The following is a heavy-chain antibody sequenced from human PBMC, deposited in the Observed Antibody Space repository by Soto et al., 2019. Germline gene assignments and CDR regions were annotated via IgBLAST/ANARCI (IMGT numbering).Heavy chain of an antibody. Sequence: GSLRLSCAASGFTFSSNYMSWVRQAPGKGLEWVSVIYSGGSTYYADSVKGRFTISRHNSKNTLYLLMNSLRAEDTAVYYCARDFRPPYGVRYFDYWGQGTLVTVSS. D-gene: IGHD4-17*01. J-gene: IGHJ4*02. V-gene: IGHV3-53*04. CDR3: ARDFRPPYGVRYFDY. CDR2: IYSGGST. CDR1: GFTFSSNY.